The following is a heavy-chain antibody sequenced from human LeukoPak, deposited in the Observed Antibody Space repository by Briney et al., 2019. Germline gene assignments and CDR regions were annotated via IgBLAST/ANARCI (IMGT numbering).Heavy chain of an antibody. CDR3: ARSSNLKDFYGSLNY. J-gene: IGHJ4*02. CDR2: VSANGATT. CDR1: GFTFTTYA. D-gene: IGHD3-10*01. V-gene: IGHV3-64D*06. Sequence: GGSLRLSCSASGFTFTTYAMHWVRPARGKGLENVSGVSANGATTYYADSVQGRFTISRDNSKNTLYLQMSSLSAEDTAVYYCARSSNLKDFYGSLNYWGQGTLITVSS.